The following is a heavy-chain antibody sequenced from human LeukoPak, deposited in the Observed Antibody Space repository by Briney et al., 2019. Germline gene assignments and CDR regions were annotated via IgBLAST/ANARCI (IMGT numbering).Heavy chain of an antibody. CDR2: ISSTSSTI. D-gene: IGHD6-13*01. Sequence: PGRSLRLSCAASGFTFSTYNMNWVRQAPGKGLEWVSYISSTSSTIHYADSVKGRFTISRDNAKNSLYLQMNSLRDEDTAVYYCARDQISSSLYKEPLDYWGQGTLVTVSS. CDR3: ARDQISSSLYKEPLDY. CDR1: GFTFSTYN. V-gene: IGHV3-48*02. J-gene: IGHJ4*02.